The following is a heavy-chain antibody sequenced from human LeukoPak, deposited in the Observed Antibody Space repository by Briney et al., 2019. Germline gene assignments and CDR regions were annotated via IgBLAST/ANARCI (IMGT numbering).Heavy chain of an antibody. J-gene: IGHJ4*02. CDR3: ARGIIYLDY. V-gene: IGHV3-64D*09. CDR2: ISSNGGST. CDR1: GFIFSSYA. D-gene: IGHD3-10*01. Sequence: GGSLRLSCSASGFIFSSYAMHWVRQAPGKGLEYVSGISSNGGSTYYADSVKGRFTISRDNSKNTLYLQMSSLRGEDTAVYYCARGIIYLDYWGQGTLVTVSS.